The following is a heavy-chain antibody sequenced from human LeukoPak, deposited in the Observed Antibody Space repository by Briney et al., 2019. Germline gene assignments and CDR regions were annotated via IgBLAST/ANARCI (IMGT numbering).Heavy chain of an antibody. CDR2: INPNSGGT. D-gene: IGHD2-2*01. CDR3: ARTCHSSTSCYGAFDI. V-gene: IGHV1-2*02. J-gene: IGHJ3*02. Sequence: ASVKVSCKASGYTFTGYYMHWVRQAPGQGLEWLGWINPNSGGTNYAQKFQGRVTMTRDTSNSTAYMELSRLRSDDTAVYYCARTCHSSTSCYGAFDIWGQGTMVTVSS. CDR1: GYTFTGYY.